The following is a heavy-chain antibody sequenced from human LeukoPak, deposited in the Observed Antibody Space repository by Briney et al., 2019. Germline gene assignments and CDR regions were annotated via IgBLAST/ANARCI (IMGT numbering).Heavy chain of an antibody. CDR3: ARNHASGVWFGELLFDY. D-gene: IGHD3-10*01. V-gene: IGHV5-51*01. J-gene: IGHJ4*02. CDR1: AYSFTNYW. CDR2: IYPGDSDT. Sequence: GESLKISCKASAYSFTNYWIGWVRQMPGKGLEWMGIIYPGDSDTRYSPSFQGQVTISADKSISTAYLQWSSLKASDTAMYYCARNHASGVWFGELLFDYWGQGTLVTVSS.